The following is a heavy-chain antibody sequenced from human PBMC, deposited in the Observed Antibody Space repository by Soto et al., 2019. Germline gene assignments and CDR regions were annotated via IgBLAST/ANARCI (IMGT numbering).Heavy chain of an antibody. CDR3: ARGNQVAMSDY. Sequence: QVQLQESGPGLVKPSEALSLTCIVSGDSINNYYWSWIRQPAGKGLEWIGRFYASGYTNYNPSLKSRVTMSLDISKNQFSLRLSSVTAADTAVYYCARGNQVAMSDYWGQGTLVTVSS. CDR1: GDSINNYY. J-gene: IGHJ4*02. V-gene: IGHV4-4*07. CDR2: FYASGYT.